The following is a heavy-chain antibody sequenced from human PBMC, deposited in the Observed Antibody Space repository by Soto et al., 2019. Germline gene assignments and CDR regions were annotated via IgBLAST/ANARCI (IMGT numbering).Heavy chain of an antibody. V-gene: IGHV4-39*01. CDR1: GGSISSSSYY. Sequence: QLQLQESGPGLVKPSETLSLTCTVSGGSISSSSYYWGWIRQPPGKGLEWIGSIYYSGSTYYNPSLKSRVPISVDTSKNQFALKLSSVTAADTAGYYCARGGRVRVVIITAQYYFDYWGQGTLVTVSS. J-gene: IGHJ4*02. CDR2: IYYSGST. D-gene: IGHD3-10*01. CDR3: ARGGRVRVVIITAQYYFDY.